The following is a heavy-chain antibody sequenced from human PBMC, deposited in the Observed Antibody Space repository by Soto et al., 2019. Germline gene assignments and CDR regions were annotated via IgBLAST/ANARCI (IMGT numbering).Heavy chain of an antibody. D-gene: IGHD1-26*01. V-gene: IGHV5-51*01. CDR2: IYPDDSNT. Sequence: GESLKISCQASGYGFTSYWIGWVRQLPGQGLEWMVVIYPDDSNTIYSPTFQGQVTVSADKSITTAYLHWRSLRASDTAMYYCARQDGYYRSYYYGLDFWGQGTTVTVSS. CDR1: GYGFTSYW. CDR3: ARQDGYYRSYYYGLDF. J-gene: IGHJ6*02.